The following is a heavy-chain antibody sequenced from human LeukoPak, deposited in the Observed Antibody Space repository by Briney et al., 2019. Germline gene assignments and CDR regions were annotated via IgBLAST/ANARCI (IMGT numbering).Heavy chain of an antibody. CDR2: ISYDGRNK. CDR1: GFTFNNYG. D-gene: IGHD2-2*01. Sequence: GGSLRLSCAASGFTFNNYGMHWVRQAPGKGLEWVAVISYDGRNKHYPDSVKGRFTISRDISTDTLWLQMDSLRTEDTAVCYCAKGPLRGTAAAIDYWGQGTLVTVSS. J-gene: IGHJ4*02. V-gene: IGHV3-30*18. CDR3: AKGPLRGTAAAIDY.